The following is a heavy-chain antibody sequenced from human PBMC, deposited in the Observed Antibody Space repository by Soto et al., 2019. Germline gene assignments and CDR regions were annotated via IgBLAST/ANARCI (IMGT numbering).Heavy chain of an antibody. CDR3: ASSTNHTYYYDSSGYFPPYY. D-gene: IGHD3-22*01. CDR1: GGTFSSYA. V-gene: IGHV1-69*13. J-gene: IGHJ4*02. CDR2: IIPIFGTA. Sequence: ASVKVSCKASGGTFSSYAISWVRQAPGQGLEWMGGIIPIFGTANYAQKFQGRVTITADESTSTAYMELSSLRSEDTAVYYCASSTNHTYYYDSSGYFPPYYWGQGTLVTVSS.